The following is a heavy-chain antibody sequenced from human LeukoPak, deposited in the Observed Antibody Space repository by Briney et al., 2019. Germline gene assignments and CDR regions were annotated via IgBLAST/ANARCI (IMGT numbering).Heavy chain of an antibody. Sequence: SGTLSLTCAVSGGSISSSNWWSWVRQPPGKGLEWIGEIYHSGSTNYNPSLKSRVTISVDKSKNQFSLKLSSVTAADTAVYYCARGVTYYYDSSGSQLDYWGQGTLVTVSS. CDR3: ARGVTYYYDSSGSQLDY. J-gene: IGHJ4*02. CDR1: GGSISSSNW. V-gene: IGHV4-4*02. D-gene: IGHD3-22*01. CDR2: IYHSGST.